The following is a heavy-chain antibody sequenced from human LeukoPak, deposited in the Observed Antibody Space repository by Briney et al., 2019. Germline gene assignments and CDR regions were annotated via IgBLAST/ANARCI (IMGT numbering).Heavy chain of an antibody. D-gene: IGHD3-10*01. CDR2: INWNGDNT. Sequence: GGSLRLSCAASGFTFADYGMSWVRQAPGKGLEWVSGINWNGDNTPYADSVKGRFTISRDNAKNSLYLQMNSLRAEDTALYYCAREAYYYGSGSYIYWFDPWGRGTLVTVSS. J-gene: IGHJ5*02. CDR3: AREAYYYGSGSYIYWFDP. V-gene: IGHV3-20*04. CDR1: GFTFADYG.